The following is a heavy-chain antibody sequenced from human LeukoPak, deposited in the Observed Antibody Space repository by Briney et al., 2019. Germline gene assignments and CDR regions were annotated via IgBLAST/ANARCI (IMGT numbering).Heavy chain of an antibody. CDR3: ARAAGSGSYYPPDY. D-gene: IGHD3-10*01. J-gene: IGHJ4*02. CDR1: GGSISSSSYY. Sequence: SETLSLTCTVSGGSISSSSYYWGWIRQPPGKGLEWIGSIYYSGSTYYNPSLKSRVTISVDTSKNQFSLKLSSVTAADTAVYYCARAAGSGSYYPPDYWGQGTLVTVSS. CDR2: IYYSGST. V-gene: IGHV4-39*07.